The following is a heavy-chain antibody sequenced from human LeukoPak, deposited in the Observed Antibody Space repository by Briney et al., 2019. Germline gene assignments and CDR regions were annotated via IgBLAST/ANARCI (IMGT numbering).Heavy chain of an antibody. Sequence: SETLSLTCTVSGGSISSYYWSWIRQPPGKGLEWIGYIYYSGSTNYNPSLKSRVTISVDTSKNQFSLKLSSVTAADTAVYYCARDPSDIVVVVAARRNSAFDIWGQGTMVTVSS. D-gene: IGHD2-15*01. CDR2: IYYSGST. CDR3: ARDPSDIVVVVAARRNSAFDI. J-gene: IGHJ3*02. CDR1: GGSISSYY. V-gene: IGHV4-59*01.